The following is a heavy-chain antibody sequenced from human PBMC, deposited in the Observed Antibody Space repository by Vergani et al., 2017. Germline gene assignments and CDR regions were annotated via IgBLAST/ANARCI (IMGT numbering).Heavy chain of an antibody. V-gene: IGHV2-5*02. D-gene: IGHD3-16*02. CDR1: GFSLSTSGVG. J-gene: IGHJ5*02. CDR3: AHSTGYDYVWGSYRPTPNWFDP. CDR2: IYRDDDK. Sequence: QITLKESGPTLVKPTQTLTLTCTFSGFSLSTSGVGVGWIRQPPGKALEWLALIYRDDDKRYSPSLKSRLTITKDTSKNQVVLTMTNMDPVDTATYYCAHSTGYDYVWGSYRPTPNWFDPWGQGTLVTVSS.